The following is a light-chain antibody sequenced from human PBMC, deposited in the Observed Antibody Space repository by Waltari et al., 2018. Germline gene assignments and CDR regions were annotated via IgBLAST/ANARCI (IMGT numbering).Light chain of an antibody. J-gene: IGLJ3*02. Sequence: QSVLTQPPPASGTPGQRVTLSCSGSCSNIGSNTVNWYQQLPGTAPKLLIYSNNQRPSGVPDRFSGSKSGTSASLAISGLQSEDEADYYCAAWDDSLNGWVFGGGTKLTVL. CDR3: AAWDDSLNGWV. V-gene: IGLV1-44*01. CDR2: SNN. CDR1: CSNIGSNT.